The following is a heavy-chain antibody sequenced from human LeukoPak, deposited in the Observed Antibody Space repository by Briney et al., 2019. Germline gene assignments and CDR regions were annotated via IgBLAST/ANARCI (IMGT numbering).Heavy chain of an antibody. CDR3: ARAEVRYFDWLLSSQRTPAYNWFDP. CDR1: GYTFTSYD. Sequence: ASVRVSCKASGYTFTSYDISWVRQATGQGLEWMGWMNPNSGNTGYAQKFQGRVTITRNTSISTAYMELSSLRSEDTAVYYCARAEVRYFDWLLSSQRTPAYNWFDPWGQGTLVTVSS. V-gene: IGHV1-8*03. J-gene: IGHJ5*02. CDR2: MNPNSGNT. D-gene: IGHD3-9*01.